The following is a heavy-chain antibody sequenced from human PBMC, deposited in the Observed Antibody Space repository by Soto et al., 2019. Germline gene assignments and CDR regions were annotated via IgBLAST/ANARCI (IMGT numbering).Heavy chain of an antibody. Sequence: RSWVASEFSFSNVWMSWVRQAPGKGLEWVGRIKSKTDGGTTDYAAPVKGRFTISRDDSKNTLYLQMNSLKTEETAVYYFTTESLVPFDYWGQRTLVTVSS. CDR3: TTESLVPFDY. J-gene: IGHJ4*02. CDR1: EFSFSNVW. D-gene: IGHD6-13*01. V-gene: IGHV3-15*01. CDR2: IKSKTDGGTT.